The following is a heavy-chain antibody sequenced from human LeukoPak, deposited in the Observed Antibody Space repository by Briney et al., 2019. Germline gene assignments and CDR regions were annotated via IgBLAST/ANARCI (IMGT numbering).Heavy chain of an antibody. CDR1: GFTFTSSA. CDR3: AAGLVVVAAVDAFDI. V-gene: IGHV1-58*02. Sequence: SVKVSCKASGFTFTSSAMQWVRQARGQRLEWIGWIVVGSGNTNYAQKFQERVTITRDMSTSTAYMELSSLRSEDTAVYYCAAGLVVVAAVDAFDIWGQGTMVTVSS. D-gene: IGHD2-15*01. CDR2: IVVGSGNT. J-gene: IGHJ3*02.